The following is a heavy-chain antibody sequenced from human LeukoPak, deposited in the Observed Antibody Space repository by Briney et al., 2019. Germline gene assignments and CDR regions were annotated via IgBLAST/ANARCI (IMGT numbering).Heavy chain of an antibody. CDR3: ARDHIGYCSGGSCIGVYGY. CDR2: INPNSGGT. D-gene: IGHD2-15*01. V-gene: IGHV1-2*02. J-gene: IGHJ4*02. CDR1: GYTFTGYY. Sequence: ASVKVSCKASGYTFTGYYMHWVRQAPGQGLEWMGWINPNSGGTNYAQKFQGRVTMTRDTSISTAYMELSRLRSDDTAVYYCARDHIGYCSGGSCIGVYGYWGQGTLVTVSS.